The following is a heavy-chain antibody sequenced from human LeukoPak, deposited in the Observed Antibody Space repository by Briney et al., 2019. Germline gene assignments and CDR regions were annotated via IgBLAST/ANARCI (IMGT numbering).Heavy chain of an antibody. D-gene: IGHD5-12*01. V-gene: IGHV3-23*01. CDR1: GFTFSSYS. Sequence: GGSLRLSCAASGFTFSSYSMNWVRQAPGKGLEWVSAISGSGGSTYYADSVKGRFTISRDNSKNTLYLQMNSLRAEDTAVYYRAKEQNGYSGYDFYFDYWGQGTLVTVSS. CDR2: ISGSGGST. CDR3: AKEQNGYSGYDFYFDY. J-gene: IGHJ4*02.